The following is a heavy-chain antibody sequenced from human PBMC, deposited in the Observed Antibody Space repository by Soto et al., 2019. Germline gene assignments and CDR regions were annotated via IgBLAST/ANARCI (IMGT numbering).Heavy chain of an antibody. D-gene: IGHD5-18*01. V-gene: IGHV1-58*01. J-gene: IGHJ4*02. CDR1: GFTFTSSA. Sequence: QMQLVQSGPEVKKPGTSVKVSCKASGFTFTSSAVQWVRQARGQRLEWIGWIVVGSGNTNYAQKFQERVTITRDMSTSTAYMELSSLRSEDTAVYYCAAEDGYSTGSFDYWGQGTLVTVSS. CDR3: AAEDGYSTGSFDY. CDR2: IVVGSGNT.